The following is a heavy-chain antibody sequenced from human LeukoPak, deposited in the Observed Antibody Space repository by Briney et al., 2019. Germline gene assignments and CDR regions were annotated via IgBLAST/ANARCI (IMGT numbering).Heavy chain of an antibody. Sequence: GGSLRLSCAAFGFTFSRYWRSWVRQAPGKRLVWVANIKHDGSEKYYVDSVKGRFTISRDNAKNSLSLQMNSLRVEDTALYYCARESDHSNYPGTFDHWGPGSLVAVSS. J-gene: IGHJ4*02. V-gene: IGHV3-7*01. CDR2: IKHDGSEK. CDR3: ARESDHSNYPGTFDH. D-gene: IGHD4-11*01. CDR1: GFTFSRYW.